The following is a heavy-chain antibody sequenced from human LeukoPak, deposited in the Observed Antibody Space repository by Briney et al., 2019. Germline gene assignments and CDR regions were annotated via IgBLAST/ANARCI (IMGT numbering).Heavy chain of an antibody. Sequence: PGGSLRLSCAASGFTFSSYGMHWVRQAPGKGLEWVAVISYDGSNKYYADSVKGRFTISRDNSKNTLYLQMNSLRAEDTAVYYCAKDRQAMIVVVITPDFDYWGQGTLVTVSS. CDR1: GFTFSSYG. J-gene: IGHJ4*02. CDR3: AKDRQAMIVVVITPDFDY. CDR2: ISYDGSNK. V-gene: IGHV3-30*18. D-gene: IGHD3-22*01.